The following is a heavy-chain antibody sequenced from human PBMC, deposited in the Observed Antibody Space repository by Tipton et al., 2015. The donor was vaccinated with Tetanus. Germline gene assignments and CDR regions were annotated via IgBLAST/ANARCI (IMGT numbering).Heavy chain of an antibody. V-gene: IGHV4-30-2*01. Sequence: TLSLTCAVSGGSISSGGYSWSWIRQPPGKGLEWIGYIYHSGSTYYNPSLKSRVTISVDRSKNQFSLKLSSVTAADTAVYYCASSDGYAGYWGQGTLVTVSS. CDR1: GGSISSGGYS. J-gene: IGHJ4*02. CDR3: ASSDGYAGY. CDR2: IYHSGST. D-gene: IGHD5-24*01.